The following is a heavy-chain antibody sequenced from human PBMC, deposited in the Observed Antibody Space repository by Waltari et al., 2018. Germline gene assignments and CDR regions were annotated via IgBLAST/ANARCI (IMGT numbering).Heavy chain of an antibody. CDR3: ARETGIAVAGSIDY. V-gene: IGHV3-30*01. CDR2: IAYDGSNK. CDR1: GFTFSSYA. Sequence: QVQLVESGGGVVQPGRSLRLSCAASGFTFSSYAMHWVRQAPGKGLEGVAVIAYDGSNKYYADSVKGRFTISRDNSKNTLYLQMNSLRAEDTAVYYCARETGIAVAGSIDYWGQGTLVTVSS. D-gene: IGHD6-19*01. J-gene: IGHJ4*02.